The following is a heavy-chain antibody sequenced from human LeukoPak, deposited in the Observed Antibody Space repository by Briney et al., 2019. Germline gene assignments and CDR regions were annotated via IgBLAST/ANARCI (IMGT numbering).Heavy chain of an antibody. V-gene: IGHV3-53*01. J-gene: IGHJ4*02. CDR3: ARGVEPLAANTLAY. Sequence: GGSLGLPCAASGFTVITNDMTWVRQAPGKGLEWVSVLYSDGNTKYADSVQGRFTISRDNSKNTLYLEMNSLSPDDTAVYYCARGVEPLAANTLAYWGQGTLVTVSS. CDR2: LYSDGNT. D-gene: IGHD1-14*01. CDR1: GFTVITND.